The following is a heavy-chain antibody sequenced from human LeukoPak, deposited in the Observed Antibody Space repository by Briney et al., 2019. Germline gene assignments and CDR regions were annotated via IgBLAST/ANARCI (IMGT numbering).Heavy chain of an antibody. D-gene: IGHD3-22*01. CDR1: GGSFSGYY. CDR2: INHSGST. J-gene: IGHJ3*02. V-gene: IGHV4-34*01. CDR3: AREISVVDSSGYWICNDAFDI. Sequence: PSETLSLTCAVYGGSFSGYYWSWIRQPPGKGLEWIGEINHSGSTNYNPSLKSRVTISVDTSKNQFSLKLSSVTAADTAVYYCAREISVVDSSGYWICNDAFDIWGQGTMVTVSS.